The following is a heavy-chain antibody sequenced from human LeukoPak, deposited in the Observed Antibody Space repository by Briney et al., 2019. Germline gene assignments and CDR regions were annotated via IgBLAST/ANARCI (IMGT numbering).Heavy chain of an antibody. J-gene: IGHJ4*02. CDR1: GFTFTSSA. CDR3: AAVANDFWSGYYSDY. Sequence: ASVKVSCKASGFTFTSSAMQWVRQARGQRHEWIGWIVVGSGNTNYAQKFQERVTITRDMSTSTAYMELSSLRSEDTAVYYCAAVANDFWSGYYSDYWGQGTLVTVSS. D-gene: IGHD3-3*01. CDR2: IVVGSGNT. V-gene: IGHV1-58*02.